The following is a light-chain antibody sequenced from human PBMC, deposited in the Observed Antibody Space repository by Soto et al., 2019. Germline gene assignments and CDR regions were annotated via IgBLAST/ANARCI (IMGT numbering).Light chain of an antibody. J-gene: IGKJ2*01. CDR2: GAS. CDR1: QSVSSSF. V-gene: IGKV3-20*01. Sequence: EIVLTQSPGTLSLSPGERATLSCRASQSVSSSFLAWYQQKPGQGPRLLIYGASNRATGVPDRFSGSGSGTDFTLTISSLEHEDFAVYYCQQYGGSPMYTFGQGTKLEIK. CDR3: QQYGGSPMYT.